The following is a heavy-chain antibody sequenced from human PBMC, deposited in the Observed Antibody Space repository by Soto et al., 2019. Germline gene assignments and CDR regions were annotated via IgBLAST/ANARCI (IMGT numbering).Heavy chain of an antibody. CDR1: GFTFSTYS. D-gene: IGHD6-19*01. CDR2: ISSSSTYI. Sequence: PGGSLRLSCAASGFTFSTYSMNWVRQAPGKGLEWVSYISSSSTYIYYADSVKGRFTISRDNAKNSLHLQMNSLRAEDTAVYYCLIAVAGSFAPDYCGQGTLVTFCS. J-gene: IGHJ4*02. CDR3: LIAVAGSFAPDY. V-gene: IGHV3-21*01.